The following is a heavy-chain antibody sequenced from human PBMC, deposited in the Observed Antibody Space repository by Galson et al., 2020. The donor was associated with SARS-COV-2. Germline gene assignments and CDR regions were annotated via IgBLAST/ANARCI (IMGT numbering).Heavy chain of an antibody. CDR2: IYRSEST. Sequence: SETLSLTCTLSGYSITRDNWWSWVRQAPGKGLEWIGKIYRSESTNYNPSFKSRVTITIDKSKNQFYLKLASVTAADTAVYFCARVGFFSMDVWGKGTTVIASS. CDR1: GYSITRDNW. J-gene: IGHJ6*03. V-gene: IGHV4-4*02. CDR3: ARVGFFSMDV. D-gene: IGHD3-10*01.